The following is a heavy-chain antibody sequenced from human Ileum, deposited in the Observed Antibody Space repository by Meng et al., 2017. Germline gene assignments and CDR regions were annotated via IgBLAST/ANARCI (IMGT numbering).Heavy chain of an antibody. CDR2: MNTDKGNT. Sequence: GHPFRAGADLKNPGASVKVSCKASGYTFTTYGISWVRQAPGQGLEWMGWMNTDKGNTNYAEKFQGRVTMTRDTTTSTAYMELRSLRTDNTAVYYCAREGAYNGGDYWGQGTLVTVSS. CDR3: AREGAYNGGDY. J-gene: IGHJ4*02. CDR1: GYTFTTYG. D-gene: IGHD1-1*01. V-gene: IGHV1-18*01.